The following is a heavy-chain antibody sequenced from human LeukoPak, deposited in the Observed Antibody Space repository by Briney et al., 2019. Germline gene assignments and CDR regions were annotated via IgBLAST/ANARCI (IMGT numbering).Heavy chain of an antibody. Sequence: PGGSLRLSCAASGFTFSSYWMSWVRQAPGKGLEWVANIKQDGSEKYYVDSVKGRFTISRDNAKNSLYLQMNSLRAEDTAVYYCARASSGWTYYFDYWGQGTLVTVSS. V-gene: IGHV3-7*01. CDR3: ARASSGWTYYFDY. CDR1: GFTFSSYW. D-gene: IGHD6-19*01. J-gene: IGHJ4*02. CDR2: IKQDGSEK.